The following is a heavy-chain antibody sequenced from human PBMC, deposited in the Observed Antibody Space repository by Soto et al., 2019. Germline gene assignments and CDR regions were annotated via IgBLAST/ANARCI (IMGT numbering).Heavy chain of an antibody. D-gene: IGHD6-13*01. CDR3: ARHPERIAQIGWFDP. V-gene: IGHV3-48*01. J-gene: IGHJ5*02. CDR2: ISSSSSTI. Sequence: GGSLRLSCEVSGFTFSAYGMHWVRQAPGKGLEWVSYISSSSSTIYYADSVKGRFTISRDNAKNSLYLQINSLRAEDTAVYYCARHPERIAQIGWFDPWGQGTLVTVSS. CDR1: GFTFSAYG.